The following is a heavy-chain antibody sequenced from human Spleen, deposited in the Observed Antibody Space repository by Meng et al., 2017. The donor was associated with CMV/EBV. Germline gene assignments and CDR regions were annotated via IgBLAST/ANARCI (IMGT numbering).Heavy chain of an antibody. CDR2: IYHSGST. V-gene: IGHV4-38-2*02. CDR3: ARVSPLELPDFDY. D-gene: IGHD1-7*01. J-gene: IGHJ4*02. CDR1: GYSISSGYY. Sequence: SETLSLTCTVSGYSISSGYYWGWIRQPPGKGLEWIGSIYHSGSTYYNPSLKSRVTISVDTSKNQFSLTLSSVTAADTAVYYCARVSPLELPDFDYWGQGTLVTVSS.